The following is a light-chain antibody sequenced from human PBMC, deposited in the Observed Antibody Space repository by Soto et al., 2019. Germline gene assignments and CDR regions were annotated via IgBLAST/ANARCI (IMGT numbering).Light chain of an antibody. J-gene: IGLJ2*01. V-gene: IGLV2-14*01. CDR2: EVS. CDR3: SSYSSSSTLAV. Sequence: QSVLTQPASVSGSPGQSITISCTGTSSDVGGHNYVSWYQQHPGKAPKLMISEVSNRPSGVSNRFSGSKSGITASLTISGLQAEDEADYYCSSYSSSSTLAVFGGGTKLTVL. CDR1: SSDVGGHNY.